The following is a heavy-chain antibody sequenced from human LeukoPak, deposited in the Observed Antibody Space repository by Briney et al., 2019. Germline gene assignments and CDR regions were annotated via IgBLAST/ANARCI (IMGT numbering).Heavy chain of an antibody. Sequence: GGSLRLSCAASGFTFSNAFMTWVRQAPGKGLEWVGRIKSKTDGGTIDYAAPVKGRFTISRDDAENTLYLQMNSLKTEDTAVYYCTTPARYYDNSGHYAYWGQGTLVTVSS. V-gene: IGHV3-15*01. CDR2: IKSKTDGGTI. CDR3: TTPARYYDNSGHYAY. D-gene: IGHD3-22*01. CDR1: GFTFSNAF. J-gene: IGHJ4*02.